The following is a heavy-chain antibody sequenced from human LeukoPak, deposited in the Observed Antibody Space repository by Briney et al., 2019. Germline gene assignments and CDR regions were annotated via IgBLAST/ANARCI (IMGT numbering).Heavy chain of an antibody. J-gene: IGHJ6*02. CDR2: IYYSGST. Sequence: PSETLSLTCTVSGGSISSYYWSWIRQPPGKGLEWIGYIYYSGSTNYNPSLKSRVTISVDTSKNQFSLKLSSVTAADTAVYYCARGPTYYDFWSGYSVRPMDVWGQGTTVTVSS. CDR3: ARGPTYYDFWSGYSVRPMDV. D-gene: IGHD3-3*01. CDR1: GGSISSYY. V-gene: IGHV4-59*01.